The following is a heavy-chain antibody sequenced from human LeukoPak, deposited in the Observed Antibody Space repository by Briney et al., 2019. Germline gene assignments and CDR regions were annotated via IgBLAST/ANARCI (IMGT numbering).Heavy chain of an antibody. D-gene: IGHD4-17*01. CDR1: GGSFSGYY. CDR2: INHSGST. J-gene: IGHJ4*02. V-gene: IGHV4-34*01. Sequence: SETLSLTCAVYGGSFSGYYWSWIRQPPGKGLEWIGEINHSGSTNYNPSLKSRVTISVDTSKNQFSLKLSSVTAADTAVYYCARDGDYGEGVDYWGQGTLVTVSS. CDR3: ARDGDYGEGVDY.